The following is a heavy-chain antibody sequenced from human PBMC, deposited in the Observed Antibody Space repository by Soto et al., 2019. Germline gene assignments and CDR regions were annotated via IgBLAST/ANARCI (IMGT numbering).Heavy chain of an antibody. CDR2: IDPSDSYT. Sequence: PGESLKISCKGSGYSFTSYWISWVRQMPGKGLEWMGRIDPSDSYTNYSPSFQGHVTISADKSISTAYLQWSSLKASDTAMYYCARRSSSSYYYYGMDVWGQGTTVTASS. D-gene: IGHD6-6*01. V-gene: IGHV5-10-1*01. CDR3: ARRSSSSYYYYGMDV. J-gene: IGHJ6*02. CDR1: GYSFTSYW.